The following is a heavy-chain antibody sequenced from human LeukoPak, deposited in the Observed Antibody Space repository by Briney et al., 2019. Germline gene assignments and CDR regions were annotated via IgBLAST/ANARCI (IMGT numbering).Heavy chain of an antibody. CDR1: GFTFSSYW. CDR3: ARDLRWGYYYDSSGKDY. V-gene: IGHV3-74*01. Sequence: GGSLRLSYAASGFTFSSYWMHWVRQAPGKGLVWVSRINSDGSSTSYADSVKGRFTISRDNAKNTLYLQMNSLRAEDTAVYYCARDLRWGYYYDSSGKDYGGQGTLVTVSS. D-gene: IGHD3-22*01. CDR2: INSDGSST. J-gene: IGHJ4*02.